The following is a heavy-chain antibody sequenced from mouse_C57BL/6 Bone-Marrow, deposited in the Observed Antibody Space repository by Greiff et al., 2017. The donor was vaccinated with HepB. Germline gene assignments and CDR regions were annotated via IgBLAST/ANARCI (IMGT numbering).Heavy chain of an antibody. Sequence: DVMLVESEGGLVQPGSSMKLSCTASGFTFSDYYMAWVRQVPEKGLEWVAKINYDGSSTYYLDSLKSRFIISSAHATHILYLQMSSLKSEDTATYYCARDRNGGVCDWGRETTLTVSS. J-gene: IGHJ2*01. CDR2: INYDGSST. CDR1: GFTFSDYY. CDR3: ARDRNGGVCD. V-gene: IGHV5-16*01.